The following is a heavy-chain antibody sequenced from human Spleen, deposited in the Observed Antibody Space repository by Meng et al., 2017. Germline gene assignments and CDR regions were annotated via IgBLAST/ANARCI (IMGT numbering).Heavy chain of an antibody. D-gene: IGHD3-10*01. J-gene: IGHJ2*01. V-gene: IGHV4-61*03. CDR1: GGSVSSGNYY. Sequence: QGPPQLWGAGLLKPSETLSLTCTVSGGSVSSGNYYWSWVRQPPGKGLEWIGFIYHTGSTDCNPSLKRRVTISVDTSNNHFSLKLTSVTAADTAVYYCARSYGSGTYWYFDLWGRGTLVTVSS. CDR2: IYHTGST. CDR3: ARSYGSGTYWYFDL.